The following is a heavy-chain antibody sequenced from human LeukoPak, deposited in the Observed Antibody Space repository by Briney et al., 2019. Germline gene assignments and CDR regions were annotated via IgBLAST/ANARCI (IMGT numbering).Heavy chain of an antibody. CDR3: VKGSSSSRPYYFDY. D-gene: IGHD6-6*01. Sequence: GGSLRLSCAASGFTFNNYAMSWVRQAPGKGLEWVSAITSGGSDRYHADSVKGRFTISRDNSKNTLYLQMNSLRVEDTALYYCVKGSSSSRPYYFDYSGQGALVTVSS. J-gene: IGHJ4*02. CDR2: ITSGGSDR. CDR1: GFTFNNYA. V-gene: IGHV3-23*01.